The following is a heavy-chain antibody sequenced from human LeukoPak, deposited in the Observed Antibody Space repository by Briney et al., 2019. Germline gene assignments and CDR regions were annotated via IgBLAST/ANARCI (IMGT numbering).Heavy chain of an antibody. J-gene: IGHJ4*02. D-gene: IGHD1-26*01. V-gene: IGHV3-9*01. CDR3: ARGYFIVGALFDY. CDR2: ITWDSGIR. CDR1: GFTFDDYA. Sequence: PGGSLRLSCVASGFTFDDYAMHWVRQAPGKGLEWVSDITWDSGIRRYADSVKGRFTISRDNAKNSLYLQMNSLRAEDTALYYCARGYFIVGALFDYWGQGTLVTVSS.